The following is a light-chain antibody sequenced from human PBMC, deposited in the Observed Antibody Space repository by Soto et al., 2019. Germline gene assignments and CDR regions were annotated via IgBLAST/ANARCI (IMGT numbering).Light chain of an antibody. Sequence: QSALTQPASVSGSPGQSITISCTGTSSDVGSYNLVSWYQQHPGKAPKLMIYEGGKRPSGVSNRFSGSKSGNTASLTISGLQAEDEADYYCCSYAGSHVVFGGGTKVTVL. CDR3: CSYAGSHVV. CDR1: SSDVGSYNL. V-gene: IGLV2-23*01. CDR2: EGG. J-gene: IGLJ2*01.